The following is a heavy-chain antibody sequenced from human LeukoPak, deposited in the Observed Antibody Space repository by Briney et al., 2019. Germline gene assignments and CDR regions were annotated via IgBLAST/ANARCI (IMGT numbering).Heavy chain of an antibody. D-gene: IGHD3-22*01. J-gene: IGHJ4*02. CDR3: ARDGPDSSGYFFDY. CDR1: GFTFSSYS. CDR2: ISSSSSTI. Sequence: GGSLRLSCAASGFTFSSYSMNWVRQAPGKGLEWVSYISSSSSTIYYADSVKGRFTISRDNAKNSLYLQMNSLRAEDTAVYYCARDGPDSSGYFFDYWGQGTLVPVSS. V-gene: IGHV3-48*04.